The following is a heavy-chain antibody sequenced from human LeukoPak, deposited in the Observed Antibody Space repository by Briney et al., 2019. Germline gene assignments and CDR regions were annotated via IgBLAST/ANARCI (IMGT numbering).Heavy chain of an antibody. CDR1: GFTFSSFA. J-gene: IGHJ4*02. CDR3: AKGSHFDY. Sequence: PGGSLRLSCAASGFTFSSFAMSWVRQAPGKGLEWVSSISGSGGSTYYADSVKGRLTISRDNSKNALYLQMNSLRAEDTAVYYCAKGSHFDYWGQGTLVTVSS. CDR2: ISGSGGST. V-gene: IGHV3-23*01. D-gene: IGHD2-15*01.